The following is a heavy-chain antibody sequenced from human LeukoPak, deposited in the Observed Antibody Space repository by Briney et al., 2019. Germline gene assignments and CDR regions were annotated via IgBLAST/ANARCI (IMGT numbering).Heavy chain of an antibody. CDR2: IHNDGNT. CDR1: GGSISGYY. Sequence: PSETLSLTCTVSGGSISGYYWSWIRQPPGKGLEWVSFIHNDGNTFYADSVKGRFTISKDNSKNTVYFQMNSLRIEDTAVYYCASTSSWYGGREWAHYFDYWGQGTLVTVSS. CDR3: ASTSSWYGGREWAHYFDY. D-gene: IGHD6-13*01. V-gene: IGHV3-53*01. J-gene: IGHJ4*02.